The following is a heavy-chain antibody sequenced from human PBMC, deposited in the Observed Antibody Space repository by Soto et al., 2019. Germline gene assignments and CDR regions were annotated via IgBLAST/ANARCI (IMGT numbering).Heavy chain of an antibody. CDR1: GGTFSSYA. D-gene: IGHD3-22*01. Sequence: ASVKVSCKASGGTFSSYAISWVRQAPGQGLEWMGGIIPIFGTANYAQKFQGRVTITADESTSTAYMELSSLRSEDTAVYYCARAKNDDSSGYYSLSGYYYGMDVWGQGTTVTVSS. V-gene: IGHV1-69*13. CDR3: ARAKNDDSSGYYSLSGYYYGMDV. J-gene: IGHJ6*02. CDR2: IIPIFGTA.